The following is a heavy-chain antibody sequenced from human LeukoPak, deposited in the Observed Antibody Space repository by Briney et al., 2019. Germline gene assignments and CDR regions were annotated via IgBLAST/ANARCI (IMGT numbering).Heavy chain of an antibody. CDR3: ARAEYSYGYVEDGLDY. J-gene: IGHJ4*02. D-gene: IGHD5-18*01. Sequence: ASVKVSYKASGYTFTSYGISWVRQAPGQGLEWMGWISAYNGNTNYAQKLQGRVTMTTDTSTSTAYMELRSLRSDDTAVYYCARAEYSYGYVEDGLDYWGQGTLVTVSS. CDR1: GYTFTSYG. V-gene: IGHV1-18*01. CDR2: ISAYNGNT.